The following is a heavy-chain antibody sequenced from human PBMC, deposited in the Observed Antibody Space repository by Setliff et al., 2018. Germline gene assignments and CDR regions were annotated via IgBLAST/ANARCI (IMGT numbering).Heavy chain of an antibody. CDR3: ARVNPTMITFGGLIVIWFDP. CDR1: GYTFTRYG. D-gene: IGHD3-16*02. J-gene: IGHJ5*02. Sequence: ASVKVSCKASGYTFTRYGISWVRQAPGQGLEWMGWISAYNGNTNYAQKLQGRVTMTTDTSTSTAYMELRSLRSDDTAVYYCARVNPTMITFGGLIVIWFDPWGQGTLVTVSS. V-gene: IGHV1-18*01. CDR2: ISAYNGNT.